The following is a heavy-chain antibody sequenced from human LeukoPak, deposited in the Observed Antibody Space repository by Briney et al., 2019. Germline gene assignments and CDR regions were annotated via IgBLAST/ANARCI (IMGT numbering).Heavy chain of an antibody. Sequence: GGSLRFSCAASGFTFSSYAMSWVRQAPGKGLEWVSAISGSGGSTYYADSVKGRFTISRDNSKNTLYLQMNSLRAEDTAVYYCAKDGGGYDFWSGYSPFDYWGQGTLVTVSS. CDR3: AKDGGGYDFWSGYSPFDY. J-gene: IGHJ4*02. V-gene: IGHV3-23*01. CDR1: GFTFSSYA. D-gene: IGHD3-3*01. CDR2: ISGSGGST.